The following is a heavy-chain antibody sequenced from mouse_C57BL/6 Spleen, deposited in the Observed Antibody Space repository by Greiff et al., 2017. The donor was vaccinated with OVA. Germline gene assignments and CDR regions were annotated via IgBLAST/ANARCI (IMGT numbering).Heavy chain of an antibody. V-gene: IGHV1-80*01. J-gene: IGHJ4*01. D-gene: IGHD1-1*01. CDR2: IYPGDGDT. Sequence: VQLQQSGAELVKPGASVKISCKASGYAFSSYWMNWVKQRPGKGLEWLGQIYPGDGDTNYNGKFKGKATLTADKSSSTAYMQLSSLTSEDSAVYFCARGDYGSLYAMDYWGQGTSVTVSS. CDR1: GYAFSSYW. CDR3: ARGDYGSLYAMDY.